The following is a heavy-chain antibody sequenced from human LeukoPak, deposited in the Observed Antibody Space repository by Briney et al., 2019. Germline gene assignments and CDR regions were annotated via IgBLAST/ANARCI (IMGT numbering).Heavy chain of an antibody. Sequence: GGSLRLSCAASGFTFSSYEMNWVRQAPGKGLEWVSYISSSGSTIYYADSVKGRFTISRDNAKNSLYLQMNSLRAEDTAVYYCARERRGCSGYDSVRGDYWGQGTLVTVSS. V-gene: IGHV3-48*03. D-gene: IGHD5-12*01. CDR1: GFTFSSYE. CDR3: ARERRGCSGYDSVRGDY. J-gene: IGHJ4*02. CDR2: ISSSGSTI.